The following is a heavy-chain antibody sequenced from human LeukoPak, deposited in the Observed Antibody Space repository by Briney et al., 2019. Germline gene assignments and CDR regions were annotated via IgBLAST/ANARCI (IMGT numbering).Heavy chain of an antibody. CDR2: IYCDGSKT. CDR3: VRRAELGMRYFDS. CDR1: GYIFTDFW. Sequence: GESLKISCQGSGYIFTDFWIGWVRQMRGKGLEWMAIIYCDGSKTIYSPSFQTQVTISVDKSTNTAYLQWTSLKVSDIAIYFCVRRAELGMRYFDSWGQGALVTVPS. D-gene: IGHD3-16*01. V-gene: IGHV5-51*01. J-gene: IGHJ4*02.